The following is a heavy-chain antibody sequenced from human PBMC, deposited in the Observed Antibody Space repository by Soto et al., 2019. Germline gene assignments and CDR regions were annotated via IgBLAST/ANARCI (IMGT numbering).Heavy chain of an antibody. D-gene: IGHD2-15*01. V-gene: IGHV4-31*03. CDR1: GGSISSGGYY. J-gene: IGHJ6*03. Sequence: QVQLQESGPGLVKPSQTLSLTCTVSGGSISSGGYYWSWIRQHPGKGLEWIGYIYYSGRSYYNPSLKGRVTISVDTSKNPFSLKLGSVTAADTAVYYCARASGGGPYYYYMDVWGKGTTVTVSS. CDR3: ARASGGGPYYYYMDV. CDR2: IYYSGRS.